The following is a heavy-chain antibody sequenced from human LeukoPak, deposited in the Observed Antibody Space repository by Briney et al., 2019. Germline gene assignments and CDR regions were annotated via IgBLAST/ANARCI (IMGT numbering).Heavy chain of an antibody. D-gene: IGHD5-12*01. J-gene: IGHJ4*02. CDR1: GYTFNNYG. CDR2: IYTYNGHT. V-gene: IGHV1-18*01. CDR3: ARDEKWLIDY. Sequence: ASVKVSCKASGYTFNNYGISWVRQAPRQGLEWMGWIYTYNGHTRYAQNFQGRVTMTTDISTSTAYMEVRSLRSDDTAVYYCARDEKWLIDYWGQGTLVTVSS.